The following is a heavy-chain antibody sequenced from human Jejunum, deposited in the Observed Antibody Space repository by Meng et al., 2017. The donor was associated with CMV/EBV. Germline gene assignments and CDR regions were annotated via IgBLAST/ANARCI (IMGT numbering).Heavy chain of an antibody. D-gene: IGHD6-19*01. V-gene: IGHV4-31*03. Sequence: QGQLQESGPGLVKPSQTLSLTCTVSGGSVSCGGYYWTWIRQHPGKGLEWFGHIYYSGSTFYNPSLKRRVIISIGTSKNQFSLNLRSVTAADTAVYYCARVSSGWDYFDYWGQGTLVTVSS. CDR1: GGSVSCGGYY. J-gene: IGHJ4*02. CDR2: IYYSGST. CDR3: ARVSSGWDYFDY.